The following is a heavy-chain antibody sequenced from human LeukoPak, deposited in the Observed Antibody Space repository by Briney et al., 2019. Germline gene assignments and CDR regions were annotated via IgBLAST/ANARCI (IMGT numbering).Heavy chain of an antibody. CDR3: ARVSKQVYQLLLWPGAFDI. CDR1: GFTFSSYS. J-gene: IGHJ3*02. D-gene: IGHD2-2*01. Sequence: GGSLRLSCAASGFTFSSYSMNWVRQAPGKGLEWVSYISSSSSTIYYADSVKGRFTISRDNAKNSLYLQMNSLRAEDTAVYYCARVSKQVYQLLLWPGAFDIWGQGTMVTVSS. V-gene: IGHV3-48*01. CDR2: ISSSSSTI.